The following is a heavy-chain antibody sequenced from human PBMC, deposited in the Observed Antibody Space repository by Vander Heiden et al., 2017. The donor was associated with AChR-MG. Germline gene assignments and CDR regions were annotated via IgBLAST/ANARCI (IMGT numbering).Heavy chain of an antibody. D-gene: IGHD3-10*01. V-gene: IGHV4-34*01. J-gene: IGHJ5*02. CDR1: GGSFSGYY. CDR3: ARTRIWFGINNWFDP. CDR2: INHSGST. Sequence: QVQLQQWGAGLLKPSETLSLTCAVYGGSFSGYYWRWIRQPPGKGLEWIGEINHSGSTNYNPSLKSRVTISVDTSKNQFSLKLSSVTAADTAVYYCARTRIWFGINNWFDPWGQGTLVTVSS.